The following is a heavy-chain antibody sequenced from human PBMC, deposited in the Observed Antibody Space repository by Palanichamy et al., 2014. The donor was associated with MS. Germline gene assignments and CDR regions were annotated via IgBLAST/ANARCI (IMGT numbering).Heavy chain of an antibody. CDR1: GDSVSSNSVV. D-gene: IGHD2-2*01. CDR3: VRGSCSGTICCGGNLDY. J-gene: IGHJ4*02. Sequence: QVQLQQSGPGLVKPSQTLSLTCVISGDSVSSNSVVWHWIRQSPSRGLEWLGRTYYRSKWNYDYAVSVRSRITINPDTSKNQFSLQLKSVTPEDTAVYFCVRGSCSGTICCGGNLDYWAQGTLVTVSS. CDR2: TYYRSKWNY. V-gene: IGHV6-1*01.